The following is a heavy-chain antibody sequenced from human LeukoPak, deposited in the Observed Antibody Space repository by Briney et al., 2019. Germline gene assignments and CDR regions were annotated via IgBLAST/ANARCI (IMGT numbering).Heavy chain of an antibody. CDR3: AKGSHSTGWFYFDY. J-gene: IGHJ4*02. D-gene: IGHD2/OR15-2a*01. CDR2: ISGSGDKT. CDR1: GFSFNSYA. Sequence: GGSLRLSCAASGFSFNSYAMTWVRQAPGKGLEWVLVISGSGDKTYYADSVKGRFTISRDNSKNTLYLQMHSLRAEDTAKYYCAKGSHSTGWFYFDYWGQGTLVTVSS. V-gene: IGHV3-23*01.